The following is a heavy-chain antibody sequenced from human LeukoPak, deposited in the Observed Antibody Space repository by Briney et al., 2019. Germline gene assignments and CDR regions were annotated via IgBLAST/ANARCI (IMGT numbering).Heavy chain of an antibody. V-gene: IGHV4-61*02. J-gene: IGHJ4*02. D-gene: IGHD3-10*01. CDR3: ARLNYGSGSSFDY. CDR2: IYTSGST. Sequence: SQTLSLTCTVSGGSISSGSYYWSWIRQPAGKGLEWIGRIYTSGSTNYNPSLKSRVTISVDTSKNQFSLKLSSVTAADTAVYYCARLNYGSGSSFDYWGRGTLVTVSS. CDR1: GGSISSGSYY.